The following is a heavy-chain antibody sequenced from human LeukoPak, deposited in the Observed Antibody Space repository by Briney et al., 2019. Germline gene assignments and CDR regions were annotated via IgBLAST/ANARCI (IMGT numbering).Heavy chain of an antibody. J-gene: IGHJ4*02. Sequence: SETLSLTCTVSGGSISSYYWSWIRQPPGKGLEWIGYIYYSGSTNYNPSLKSRVTISVDTSKNQFSLKLSSMTAADTAVYYCARFYSSSSHYFDYWGQGTLVTVSS. CDR1: GGSISSYY. CDR3: ARFYSSSSHYFDY. CDR2: IYYSGST. V-gene: IGHV4-59*01. D-gene: IGHD6-13*01.